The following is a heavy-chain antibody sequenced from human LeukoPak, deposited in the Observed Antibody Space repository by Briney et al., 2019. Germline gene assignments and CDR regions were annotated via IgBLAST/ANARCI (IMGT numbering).Heavy chain of an antibody. V-gene: IGHV3-21*01. J-gene: IGHJ4*02. D-gene: IGHD4-23*01. Sequence: GGSLRLSCAASGFSFSSFSMNWVRQAPGKGLEWVSSISSSTTFIDYADSVKGRFTISRDNAKDSLYLQINSLRAEDTAVYYCARGEPGFGGLPTVLDNWGQGALVTVSS. CDR2: ISSSTTFI. CDR1: GFSFSSFS. CDR3: ARGEPGFGGLPTVLDN.